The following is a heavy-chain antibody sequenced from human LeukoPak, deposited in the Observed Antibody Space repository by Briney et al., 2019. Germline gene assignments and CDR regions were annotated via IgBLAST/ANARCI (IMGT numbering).Heavy chain of an antibody. CDR1: GFTFSSYA. Sequence: GGSLRLSCAASGFTFSSYAMHWVRQAPGKGLEWVAVISYDGSNKYYADSVKGRFTISRDNSKNTLYLQVNSLRAEDTAVYYCARGTARDGYKPNWFDPWGQGTLVTVSS. V-gene: IGHV3-30*04. J-gene: IGHJ5*02. CDR2: ISYDGSNK. CDR3: ARGTARDGYKPNWFDP. D-gene: IGHD5-24*01.